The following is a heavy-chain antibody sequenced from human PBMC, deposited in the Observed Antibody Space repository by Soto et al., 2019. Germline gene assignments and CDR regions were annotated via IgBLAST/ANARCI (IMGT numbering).Heavy chain of an antibody. CDR2: INWNGGTT. D-gene: IGHD2-15*01. CDR3: TRANRYCSGANCFTFDY. J-gene: IGHJ4*02. Sequence: GGSLRLSCAASGFTFDDYGMSWVRQVPGKGLEWVSGINWNGGTTGYADSVKGRFTISKDNTQNSLYLQMNSLRAEDTALYYCTRANRYCSGANCFTFDYWGLGTLVTVSS. V-gene: IGHV3-20*04. CDR1: GFTFDDYG.